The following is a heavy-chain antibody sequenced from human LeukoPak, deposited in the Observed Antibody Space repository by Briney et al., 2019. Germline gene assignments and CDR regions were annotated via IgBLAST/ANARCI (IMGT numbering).Heavy chain of an antibody. CDR3: ARPGGWYPFDF. Sequence: PGRSLRLSCAASGFTFSSYDIHWVRQAPGKGLEWVANIGLDGSENYYAASVKGRFTISRDNAKTSLYLQMNSLRADDTAVYYCARPGGWYPFDFWGQGTLVIVSS. D-gene: IGHD6-19*01. CDR2: IGLDGSEN. J-gene: IGHJ4*02. CDR1: GFTFSSYD. V-gene: IGHV3-7*05.